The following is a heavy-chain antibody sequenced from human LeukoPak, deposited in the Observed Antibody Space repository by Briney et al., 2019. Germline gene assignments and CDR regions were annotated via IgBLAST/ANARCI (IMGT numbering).Heavy chain of an antibody. D-gene: IGHD5-18*01. CDR1: GGSIGSSSYY. V-gene: IGHV4-61*05. CDR2: IYYSGST. CDR3: ARSRGGIQLWSHDH. Sequence: PSETLSLTCTVSGGSIGSSSYYWGWIRQPPGKELEWIGYIYYSGSTNYNPSLKSRVTISVDTSKSQFSLKLSSVTAADTAVYYCARSRGGIQLWSHDHWGQGTLVTVSS. J-gene: IGHJ4*02.